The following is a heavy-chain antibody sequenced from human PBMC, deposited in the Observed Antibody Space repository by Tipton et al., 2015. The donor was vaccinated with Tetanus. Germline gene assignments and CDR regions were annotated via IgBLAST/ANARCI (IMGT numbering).Heavy chain of an antibody. V-gene: IGHV5-51*01. D-gene: IGHD2-8*01. CDR2: IYPGDSDT. Sequence: QLVQSGAEVKKPGESLKISCKGSGYSFTSYWIGWVRQMPGKGLERMGSIYPGDSDTRYSPSFQGQVTISADKSISTAYLQCISRKASDTAMYYCATSPGTNGVCFHPGYWSFDPWGRGTLVTVSS. J-gene: IGHJ2*01. CDR3: ATSPGTNGVCFHPGYWSFDP. CDR1: GYSFTSYW.